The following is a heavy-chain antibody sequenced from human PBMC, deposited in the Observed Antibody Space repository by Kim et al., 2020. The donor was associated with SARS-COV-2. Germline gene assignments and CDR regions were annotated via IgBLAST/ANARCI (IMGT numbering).Heavy chain of an antibody. Sequence: GGSLRLSCAASGFTFSSYWMSWVRQAPGKGLEWVANIKQDGSEKYYVYSVKGRFTISRDNAKNSLYLQMNSLRAEDTAVYYCARTDDSSGYPPAFDYWGQGTLVTVSS. D-gene: IGHD3-22*01. CDR3: ARTDDSSGYPPAFDY. CDR1: GFTFSSYW. J-gene: IGHJ4*02. CDR2: IKQDGSEK. V-gene: IGHV3-7*03.